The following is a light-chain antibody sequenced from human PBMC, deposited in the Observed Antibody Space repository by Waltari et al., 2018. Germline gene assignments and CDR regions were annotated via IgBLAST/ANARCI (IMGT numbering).Light chain of an antibody. CDR1: QSVISTH. V-gene: IGKV3-20*01. CDR3: QQYGGSPLWT. J-gene: IGKJ1*01. CDR2: GAS. Sequence: ETVLTQSPGTLSLSPGERATLFCRASQSVISTHLVWYQQRPGQAPRLLIYGASTRAPGIPDRISGSGSGTDFTLTISRLEPEDFAMYYCQQYGGSPLWTFGQGTKVEIK.